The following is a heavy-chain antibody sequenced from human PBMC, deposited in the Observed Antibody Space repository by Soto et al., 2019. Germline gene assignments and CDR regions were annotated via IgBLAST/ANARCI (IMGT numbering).Heavy chain of an antibody. D-gene: IGHD3-10*01. J-gene: IGHJ5*01. CDR3: VKNSGWFNS. CDR1: GFIFSTTD. CDR2: IYGDGRTT. Sequence: GSLRLSCEASGFIFSTTDMSWVRQAPGKGLEWVSTIYGDGRTTYYADSVRGRFSISRDNSKNMVYLQMDSLRVDDTAIYYCVKNSGWFNSWGQGSLVTVSS. V-gene: IGHV3-23*01.